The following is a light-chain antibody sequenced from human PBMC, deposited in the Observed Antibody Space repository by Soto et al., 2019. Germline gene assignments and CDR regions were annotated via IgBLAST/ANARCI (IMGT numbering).Light chain of an antibody. CDR1: QGISSY. CDR3: QQLNSNPLT. V-gene: IGKV1-9*01. J-gene: IGKJ4*01. Sequence: DIQLTQSPSFLSASVGDRVTITCRASQGISSYLAWYQQKPGKAPKLLIYAASTLQSGVPSTFSCSGSGTEFTVNISSLQPEDFATYYCQQLNSNPLTFGGGTKVEIK. CDR2: AAS.